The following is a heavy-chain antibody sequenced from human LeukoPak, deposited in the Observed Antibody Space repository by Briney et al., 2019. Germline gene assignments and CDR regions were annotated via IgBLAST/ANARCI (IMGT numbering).Heavy chain of an antibody. J-gene: IGHJ6*03. V-gene: IGHV3-20*04. Sequence: GGSLRLXCAASGFTFDDYGMSWVRQAPGKGLEWVSGINWNGGSTGYADSVKGRFTISRDNAKNSLYLQMNSLRAEDTALYYCARAIYYSNLWYYYYMDVWGKGTTVTVSS. CDR3: ARAIYYSNLWYYYYMDV. CDR2: INWNGGST. CDR1: GFTFDDYG. D-gene: IGHD4-11*01.